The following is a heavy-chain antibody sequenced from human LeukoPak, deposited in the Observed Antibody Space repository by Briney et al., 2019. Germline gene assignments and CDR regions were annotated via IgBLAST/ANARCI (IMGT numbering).Heavy chain of an antibody. V-gene: IGHV4-39*07. D-gene: IGHD3-22*01. CDR3: ARFQYDASAYYFDY. CDR2: IYHSGST. CDR1: GGSISSKSYY. Sequence: SETLSLTCIVSGGSISSKSYYWGWIRQSPGKGLEWIGSIYHSGSTYYNPSLKSRVTISIDTSKNQFSLKLSSVTAADTAVYYCARFQYDASAYYFDYWGQGTLVTVSS. J-gene: IGHJ4*02.